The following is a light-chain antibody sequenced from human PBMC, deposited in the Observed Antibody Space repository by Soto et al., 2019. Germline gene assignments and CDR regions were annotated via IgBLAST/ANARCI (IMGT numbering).Light chain of an antibody. Sequence: QSALTQPASVSGSPGQSITISCTGTSSDVGGYSYVSWYQQHPGTAPKLMIYEVSNRPSGVSDRFSGSRSGNTASLTISGLQAEDESDYDCSAYTSSSTWVFGGGTKLTVL. J-gene: IGLJ3*02. CDR2: EVS. V-gene: IGLV2-14*01. CDR1: SSDVGGYSY. CDR3: SAYTSSSTWV.